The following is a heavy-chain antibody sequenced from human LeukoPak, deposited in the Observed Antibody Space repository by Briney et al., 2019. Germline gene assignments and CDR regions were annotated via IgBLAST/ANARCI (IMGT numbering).Heavy chain of an antibody. CDR1: GGSISSGSYY. D-gene: IGHD2-21*02. J-gene: IGHJ4*02. Sequence: SETLSLTRTVSGGSISSGSYYWSWIRQPAGRGLEWIGRIYISGSTNYSPSLKSRLTISLDTSKNQFSLKLSSVTAADTAVYYCAREDARSVPTAISPLDYWGQGTLVTVSS. V-gene: IGHV4-61*02. CDR2: IYISGST. CDR3: AREDARSVPTAISPLDY.